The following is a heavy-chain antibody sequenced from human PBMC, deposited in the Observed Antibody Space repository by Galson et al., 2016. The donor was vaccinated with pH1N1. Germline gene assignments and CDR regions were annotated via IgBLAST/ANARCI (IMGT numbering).Heavy chain of an antibody. V-gene: IGHV3-72*01. J-gene: IGHJ4*02. Sequence: SLRLSCAASGFTLGDFYMDWVRQAPGKGLEWVGRITKRPEGYTTQDAASVRGRFIISREDSKDLLYLQMNSLTTEDTAVYYCTRENHHKFDYWGRGTLVTVSS. CDR1: GFTLGDFY. CDR2: ITKRPEGYTT. CDR3: TRENHHKFDY.